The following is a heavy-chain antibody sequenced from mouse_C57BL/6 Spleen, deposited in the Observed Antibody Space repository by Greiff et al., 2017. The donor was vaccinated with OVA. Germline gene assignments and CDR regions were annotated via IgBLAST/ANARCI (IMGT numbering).Heavy chain of an antibody. V-gene: IGHV1-53*01. CDR3: ARGTTVVAPYFDY. CDR2: INPSNGGT. Sequence: QVQLQQPGTELVKPGASVKLSCKASGYTFTSYWMHWVKQRPGQGLEWIGNINPSNGGTNYNEKFQSKATLTVDKASSTAYMQLSSLTSEDSAVYYCARGTTVVAPYFDYWGQGTTLTVSS. CDR1: GYTFTSYW. J-gene: IGHJ2*01. D-gene: IGHD1-1*01.